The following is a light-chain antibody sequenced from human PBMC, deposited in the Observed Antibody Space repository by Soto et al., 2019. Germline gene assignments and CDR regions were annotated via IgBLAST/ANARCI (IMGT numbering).Light chain of an antibody. J-gene: IGLJ3*02. Sequence: QPVLTQPPSASGTPGQRVTISCSGSSSNIGSNTVNWYRQLPGTSPRLLIYSNNQRPAGVPDRFSGSKSGTSASLAISGLQSEDEADYYCAAWDDGLIGWVFGGGTKLTVL. CDR1: SSNIGSNT. CDR3: AAWDDGLIGWV. CDR2: SNN. V-gene: IGLV1-44*01.